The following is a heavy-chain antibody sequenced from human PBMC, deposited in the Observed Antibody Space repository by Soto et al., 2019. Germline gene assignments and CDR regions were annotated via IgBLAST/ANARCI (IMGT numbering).Heavy chain of an antibody. CDR1: GFSFSRYG. Sequence: QVQLVESGGGVVQPGRSLRLSCAAAGFSFSRYGMHWVRQAPGKGLEWVAIISYDGTNKHYADSVKGRFTISRDNSKNTMYLQMNSLRAEDTAVYYCARGDTLPGYWGQGTLATVSS. CDR2: ISYDGTNK. J-gene: IGHJ4*02. CDR3: ARGDTLPGY. D-gene: IGHD3-10*01. V-gene: IGHV3-33*01.